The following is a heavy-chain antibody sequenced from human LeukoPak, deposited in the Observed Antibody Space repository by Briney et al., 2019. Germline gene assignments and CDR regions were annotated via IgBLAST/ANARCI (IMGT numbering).Heavy chain of an antibody. J-gene: IGHJ3*02. V-gene: IGHV1-69*13. CDR3: ARDLERRRAFDI. D-gene: IGHD1-1*01. CDR1: GGTFSSYA. CDR2: IIPIFGTA. Sequence: SVKVSCKASGGTFSSYAISWVRQAPGQGLEWMGGIIPIFGTANYAQKFQGRVTITADESTSTAYMELSSLRSEDTAVYYCARDLERRRAFDIWGQGTMVTVSS.